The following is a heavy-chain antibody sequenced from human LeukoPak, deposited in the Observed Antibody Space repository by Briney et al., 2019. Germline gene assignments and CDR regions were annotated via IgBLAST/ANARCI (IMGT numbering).Heavy chain of an antibody. V-gene: IGHV1-18*01. CDR1: GYTLTNYG. D-gene: IGHD3-16*02. Sequence: ASVKVSCKASGYTLTNYGISWVRQAPGQGLEWMGWISAYNGNTNYVQKLQGRVTMTTDTSTSTAYMELRSLRSDDTAAYYCARGVYDSVWGSYRTIDAFDVWGQGTMVTVSS. CDR3: ARGVYDSVWGSYRTIDAFDV. J-gene: IGHJ3*01. CDR2: ISAYNGNT.